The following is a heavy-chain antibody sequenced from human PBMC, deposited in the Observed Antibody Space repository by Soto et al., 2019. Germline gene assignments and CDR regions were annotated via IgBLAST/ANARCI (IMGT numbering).Heavy chain of an antibody. CDR2: TIPIFGTP. CDR3: ARWSSGSSAYYYYGIDV. V-gene: IGHV1-69*01. Sequence: QVQLVQSGAEVTKPGSSVKVSCKASGGTFINYAISWVRQAPGQGLEWMGGTIPIFGTPNYAQKFQGRVTITADESTGTAYMELSSLRSEDTAVYYCARWSSGSSAYYYYGIDVWGQGTTVIVSS. CDR1: GGTFINYA. J-gene: IGHJ6*02. D-gene: IGHD3-10*01.